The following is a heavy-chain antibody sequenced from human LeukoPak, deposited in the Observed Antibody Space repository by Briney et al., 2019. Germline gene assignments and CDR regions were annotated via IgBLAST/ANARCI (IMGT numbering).Heavy chain of an antibody. CDR2: INRRGHT. V-gene: IGHV3-43*01. CDR1: EFSLSNFA. J-gene: IGHJ4*02. CDR3: AKEVDCPSDCLFFHS. D-gene: IGHD2-21*02. Sequence: GGSLRLSCAASEFSLSNFAMNWVRQAPGKGLEWVSLINRRGHTFYADSVKGRFTISRDNSRNSVFLQMNSLRPEDTALYHCAKEVDCPSDCLFFHSWGQGTLVTVSS.